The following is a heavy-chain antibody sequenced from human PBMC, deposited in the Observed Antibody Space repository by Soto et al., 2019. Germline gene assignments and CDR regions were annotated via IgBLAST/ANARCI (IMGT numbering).Heavy chain of an antibody. J-gene: IGHJ4*02. CDR3: AKARNYYDSSGYSQ. D-gene: IGHD3-22*01. CDR2: ISGSGGST. CDR1: GFTFSSYA. V-gene: IGHV3-23*01. Sequence: GGSLRLSCAASGFTFSSYAMSWVRQAPGKGLEWVSAISGSGGSTYYADSVKGRFTISRDNSKNTLYLQMNSLRAEDTAVYYCAKARNYYDSSGYSQWGQGTQVTVSS.